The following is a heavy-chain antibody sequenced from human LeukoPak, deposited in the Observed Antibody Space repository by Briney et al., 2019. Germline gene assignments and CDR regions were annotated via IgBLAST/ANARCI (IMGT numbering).Heavy chain of an antibody. Sequence: GGSLRLSCAASGFTFSSYAMNWVRQAPGKGLEWVSGISGSGGSTYYADSEKGRFTISRDNSKNTLFLQMNSLRAEDTAVFYCAKDYSGNYPSYFDYWGQGTLVTVSS. V-gene: IGHV3-23*01. CDR2: ISGSGGST. J-gene: IGHJ4*02. CDR1: GFTFSSYA. CDR3: AKDYSGNYPSYFDY. D-gene: IGHD1-26*01.